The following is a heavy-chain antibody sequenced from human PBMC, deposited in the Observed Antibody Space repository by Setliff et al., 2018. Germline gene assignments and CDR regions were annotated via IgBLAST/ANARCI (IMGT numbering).Heavy chain of an antibody. Sequence: GASVKVSCKTSGFGFTTFGFSWVRQAPGQGLEWLGSISPYSGNTNYPQWLQGRVTMTTDTSTNTAYMELRSLRSDDTAVYYCARGPLDFVVTPAAAKFDYWGQGTLVTVSS. CDR3: ARGPLDFVVTPAAAKFDY. J-gene: IGHJ4*02. D-gene: IGHD2-2*01. V-gene: IGHV1-18*01. CDR2: ISPYSGNT. CDR1: GFGFTTFG.